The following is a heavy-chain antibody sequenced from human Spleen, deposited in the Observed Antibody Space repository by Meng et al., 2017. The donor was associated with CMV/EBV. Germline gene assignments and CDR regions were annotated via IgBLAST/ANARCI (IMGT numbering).Heavy chain of an antibody. CDR1: GYTFTSYG. J-gene: IGHJ6*02. V-gene: IGHV1-18*01. CDR2: ISAYNGNT. Sequence: ASVKVSCKASGYTFTSYGISWVRQAPGQGLEWKGWISAYNGNTNYAQKLQGRVTMTTDTSTSTAYMELRSLRSDDTAVYYCARGATQYSSSSTVYYYYGMDVWGQGTTVTVSS. CDR3: ARGATQYSSSSTVYYYYGMDV. D-gene: IGHD6-13*01.